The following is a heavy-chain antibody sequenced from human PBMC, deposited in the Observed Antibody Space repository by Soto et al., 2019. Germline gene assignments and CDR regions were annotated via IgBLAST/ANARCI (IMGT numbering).Heavy chain of an antibody. CDR1: GFTFSTYA. J-gene: IGHJ5*02. Sequence: EVQLLESGGGLVQPGGSLRLSCAASGFTFSTYAMSWVRQAPGRGLEWVSTIGTADNAYYADSVKSRYTISRDDSKNTLYLQMNSLRVEDSAVYYCAKFRSGINPWGQGTLVTVSS. D-gene: IGHD6-19*01. CDR2: IGTADNA. CDR3: AKFRSGINP. V-gene: IGHV3-23*01.